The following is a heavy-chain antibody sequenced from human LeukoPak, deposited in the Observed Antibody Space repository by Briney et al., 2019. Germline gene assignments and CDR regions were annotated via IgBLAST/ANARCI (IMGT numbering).Heavy chain of an antibody. V-gene: IGHV3-11*06. CDR2: ISLSSTYT. CDR3: ARDRREGFDCSSTSCPYYYSGMDV. CDR1: GFTFSDYY. J-gene: IGHJ6*02. D-gene: IGHD2-2*01. Sequence: MAGGSLRLSCAASGFTFSDYYMSWIRQAPGKGLEWVSYISLSSTYTNYADSVKGRFTISRDNSKNSLYLQMSSLRTEDTAVHYCARDRREGFDCSSTSCPYYYSGMDVWGQGTTVTVSS.